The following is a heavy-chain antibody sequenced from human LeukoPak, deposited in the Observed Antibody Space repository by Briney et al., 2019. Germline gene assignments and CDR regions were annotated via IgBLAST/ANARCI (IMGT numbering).Heavy chain of an antibody. J-gene: IGHJ4*02. CDR2: MYHSGST. V-gene: IGHV4-38-2*01. Sequence: SETLSLTCAVSDCSINNGYYWGWIRQPPGKGLEWIGSMYHSGSTYYNPSLKSRVTISVDTSKNQFSLKLSSVTAADTAMYYCARAVAGDFDSWGQGTLVTVSS. D-gene: IGHD6-19*01. CDR1: DCSINNGYY. CDR3: ARAVAGDFDS.